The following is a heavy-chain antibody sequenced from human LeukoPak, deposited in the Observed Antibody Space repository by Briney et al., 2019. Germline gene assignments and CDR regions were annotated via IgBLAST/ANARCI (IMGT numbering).Heavy chain of an antibody. Sequence: ASVKVSCKVSGYTLTELSMHWVRQAPGKGLEWMGGFDPEDGETIYAQKFQGRVTMTEDTSTDTAYMELSSLRSEDTAVYYCARALKGAALFDYWGQGTLVTVSS. V-gene: IGHV1-24*01. CDR2: FDPEDGET. CDR1: GYTLTELS. J-gene: IGHJ4*02. CDR3: ARALKGAALFDY. D-gene: IGHD6-6*01.